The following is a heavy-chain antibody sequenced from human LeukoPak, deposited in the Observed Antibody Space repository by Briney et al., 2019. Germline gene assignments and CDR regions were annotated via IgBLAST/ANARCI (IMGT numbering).Heavy chain of an antibody. Sequence: GESLKISCKGSGYNFAHDWIGWVRQMPGKGLEWMGIIFPDDSDTIYSPSFQGQVTISADKSIDTAYLQWSDLKASDSAMYYCARQESEMTTPANRYFDLWGQGTLITVSS. CDR2: IFPDDSDT. J-gene: IGHJ4*02. D-gene: IGHD2-15*01. CDR1: GYNFAHDW. V-gene: IGHV5-51*01. CDR3: ARQESEMTTPANRYFDL.